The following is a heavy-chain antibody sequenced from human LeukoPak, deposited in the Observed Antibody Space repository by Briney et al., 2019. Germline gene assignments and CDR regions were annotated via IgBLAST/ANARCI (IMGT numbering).Heavy chain of an antibody. CDR3: ARRGRRFGANPG. CDR1: GGSISSSSYY. D-gene: IGHD3-3*01. V-gene: IGHV4-39*01. Sequence: SETLSLTCTVSGGSISSSSYYWGWIRQPPGKGLEGIGSIYYSGSTYYNPSLKSRVTISVDTSKNQFSLKLSSVTAADTAVYYCARRGRRFGANPGWGQGTLVTVSS. J-gene: IGHJ4*02. CDR2: IYYSGST.